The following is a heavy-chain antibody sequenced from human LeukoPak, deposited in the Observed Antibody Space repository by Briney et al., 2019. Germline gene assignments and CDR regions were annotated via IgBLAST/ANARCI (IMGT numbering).Heavy chain of an antibody. CDR1: GGSIGSYY. J-gene: IGHJ4*02. D-gene: IGHD6-25*01. Sequence: SETLSLTCTISGGSIGSYYWTWFRQPPGKGLEWIGYIDYSGSTNYNPSFKSRVTMSVDTSKNQFSLKLSSVTAANTAVYFCARHGGSGTFDYWGQGTLVTVSS. CDR3: ARHGGSGTFDY. V-gene: IGHV4-59*08. CDR2: IDYSGST.